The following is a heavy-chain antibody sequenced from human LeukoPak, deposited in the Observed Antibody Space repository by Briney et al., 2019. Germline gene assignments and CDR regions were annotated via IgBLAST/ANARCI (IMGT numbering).Heavy chain of an antibody. J-gene: IGHJ4*02. CDR3: ANGDCRGGRCSSGAY. CDR1: GFTFSAHA. CDR2: ISGDGSTT. V-gene: IGHV3-23*01. D-gene: IGHD2-15*01. Sequence: GGSLRVSCAVSGFTFSAHAMSWVRQAPGKGLEWVSSISGDGSTTYYTDSVKGRLTISRDNSKSTLYLQMNSLRGEDTAVYYCANGDCRGGRCSSGAYWGQGTLVTVSS.